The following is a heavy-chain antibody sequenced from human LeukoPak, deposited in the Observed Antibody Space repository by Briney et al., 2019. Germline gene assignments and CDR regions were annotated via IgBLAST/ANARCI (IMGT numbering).Heavy chain of an antibody. CDR3: ARALSSSSWYPEEDYFDY. J-gene: IGHJ4*02. Sequence: ASVKVSCKASGYTFTSYGISWVRQAPGQGLEWMGWISAYNGNTNYAQKLQGRVTMTTDTSTSTAYMELRSLRSDDTAVYYCARALSSSSWYPEEDYFDYWGQGTLVTVSS. V-gene: IGHV1-18*01. CDR2: ISAYNGNT. CDR1: GYTFTSYG. D-gene: IGHD6-13*01.